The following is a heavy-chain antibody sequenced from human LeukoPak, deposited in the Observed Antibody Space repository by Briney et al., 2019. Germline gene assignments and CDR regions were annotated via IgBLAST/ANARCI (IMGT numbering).Heavy chain of an antibody. Sequence: HPGGSLRLSCAASGFTFSSYEMSWVRQAPGKGLEWVSYISRSGSTIYYADSVKGRFTISRDNAKNSLYLQMSSLRAEDTAVYYCGSGYDIDYWGQGILVTVSP. CDR3: GSGYDIDY. V-gene: IGHV3-48*03. D-gene: IGHD2-2*01. CDR1: GFTFSSYE. J-gene: IGHJ4*02. CDR2: ISRSGSTI.